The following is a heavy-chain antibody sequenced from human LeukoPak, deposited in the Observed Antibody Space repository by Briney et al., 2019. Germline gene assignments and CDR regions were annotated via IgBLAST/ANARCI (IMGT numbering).Heavy chain of an antibody. CDR3: ARVRAPLWFGEFHYYYYYMDV. V-gene: IGHV4-39*07. D-gene: IGHD3-10*01. CDR1: GGSISSSRYY. J-gene: IGHJ6*03. CDR2: IYYSGTT. Sequence: SETLSLTCTVSGGSISSSRYYWGWIRQPPGKGLEWIGNIYYSGTTYYNPSLESRVTISVDTSKNQFSLKLSSVTAADTAVYYCARVRAPLWFGEFHYYYYYMDVWGKGTTVTVSS.